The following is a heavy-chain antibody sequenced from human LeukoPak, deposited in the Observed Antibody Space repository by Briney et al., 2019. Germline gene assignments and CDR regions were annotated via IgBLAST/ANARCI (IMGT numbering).Heavy chain of an antibody. CDR3: ARDVAVAGIMKL. Sequence: ASVKVSCKASGYTYTGYYMHWVRQAPGQGLEWMGWINPNSGGTNYAQKFQGRVTMTRDTSISTAYMELSRLRSDDTAVYYCARDVAVAGIMKLWGQGTLVTVSS. J-gene: IGHJ4*02. CDR1: GYTYTGYY. V-gene: IGHV1-2*02. D-gene: IGHD6-19*01. CDR2: INPNSGGT.